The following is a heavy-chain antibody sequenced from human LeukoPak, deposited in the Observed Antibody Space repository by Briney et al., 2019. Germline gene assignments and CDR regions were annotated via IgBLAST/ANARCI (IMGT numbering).Heavy chain of an antibody. V-gene: IGHV1-69*05. D-gene: IGHD3-22*01. Sequence: GSSVKVSCKVSGGTFSSYAISWVRQAPGQGLEWMGGIIPIFGTANYAQKFQGRVTITTDESTSTAYMELSSLRSEDTAVYYCARSFDSSGYYYVNWFDPWGQGTLVTVSS. CDR1: GGTFSSYA. CDR3: ARSFDSSGYYYVNWFDP. J-gene: IGHJ5*02. CDR2: IIPIFGTA.